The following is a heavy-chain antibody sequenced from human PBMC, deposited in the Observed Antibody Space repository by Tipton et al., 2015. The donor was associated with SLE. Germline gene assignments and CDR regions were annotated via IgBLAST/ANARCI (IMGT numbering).Heavy chain of an antibody. Sequence: TLSLTCTVSGYSISSGYYWGWIRQPPGKGLEWVGSIYHSGSTYYNPSLKSRVTTSVDTSKNQFSLKLSSVTAADTAVYYCARGIAAAGTAVRYWFDPWGQGTLVTVSS. CDR1: GYSISSGYY. D-gene: IGHD6-13*01. CDR3: ARGIAAAGTAVRYWFDP. J-gene: IGHJ5*02. V-gene: IGHV4-38-2*02. CDR2: IYHSGST.